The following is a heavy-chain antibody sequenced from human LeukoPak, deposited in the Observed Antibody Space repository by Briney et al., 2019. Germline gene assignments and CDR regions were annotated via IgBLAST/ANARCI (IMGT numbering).Heavy chain of an antibody. Sequence: ASVKVSCKASGYTFTSYDINWVRQATGQGLEWMGWMNPNSGNTGYAQKFQGRVTMTRDTSISTAYMELSRLRSDDTAVYYCARDRGDIVVVPAAMYYWGQGTLVTVSS. J-gene: IGHJ4*02. D-gene: IGHD2-2*01. CDR3: ARDRGDIVVVPAAMYY. CDR2: MNPNSGNT. CDR1: GYTFTSYD. V-gene: IGHV1-8*01.